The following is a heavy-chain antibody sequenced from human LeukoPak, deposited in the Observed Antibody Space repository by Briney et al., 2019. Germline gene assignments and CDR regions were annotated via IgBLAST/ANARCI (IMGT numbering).Heavy chain of an antibody. CDR2: IYTSGST. J-gene: IGHJ4*02. Sequence: PSETLSLTCTVSGGSISSGSYYWSWIRQPAGKGLEWIGRIYTSGSTNYNPSLKSRVTISVDTSKNQFSLKLSSVTAADTAVYYCARGRAFGGVTFDYWGQGTLVTVSS. CDR3: ARGRAFGGVTFDY. V-gene: IGHV4-61*02. D-gene: IGHD3-16*01. CDR1: GGSISSGSYY.